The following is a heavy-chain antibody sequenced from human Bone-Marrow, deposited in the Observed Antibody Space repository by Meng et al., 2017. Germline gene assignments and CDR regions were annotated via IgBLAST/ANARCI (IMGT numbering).Heavy chain of an antibody. V-gene: IGHV3-7*01. J-gene: IGHJ4*02. D-gene: IGHD6-19*01. CDR3: ATRPPDSAWYGVFDY. Sequence: GGSLRLSCAGSGLTFSSHWMSWVRQAPGKGLEWVANIKQDGTEKDYVDSVKGRFTISRDNAKNSLYLQMNSLRVEDTAVYNCATRPPDSAWYGVFDYWGQGTLVTVSS. CDR1: GLTFSSHW. CDR2: IKQDGTEK.